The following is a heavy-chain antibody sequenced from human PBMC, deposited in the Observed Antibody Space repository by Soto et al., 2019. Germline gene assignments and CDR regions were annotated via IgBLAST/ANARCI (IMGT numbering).Heavy chain of an antibody. V-gene: IGHV4-39*01. D-gene: IGHD2-2*01. CDR2: IYYSGST. CDR1: GGSISSSAYY. CDR3: AIRCSSTICYFNESFDY. J-gene: IGHJ4*02. Sequence: SETLRLTCTVSGGSISSSAYYWDWIRQPPGKGLERIGSIYYSGSTYYNPSLTSRVTISVDTSKNQFSLKLSSVTAADAAVYYCAIRCSSTICYFNESFDYWGQGALVSVSS.